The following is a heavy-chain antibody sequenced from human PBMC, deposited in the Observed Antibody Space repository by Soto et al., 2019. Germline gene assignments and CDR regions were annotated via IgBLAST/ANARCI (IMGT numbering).Heavy chain of an antibody. CDR1: GFTFSSYG. CDR2: ISYDGSNK. Sequence: QVQLVESGGGVVQPGRSLRLSCAASGFTFSSYGMHWVRQAPGKGLEWVAVISYDGSNKYYADSVKGRFTISRDNSKNTLYLQMNSLRAEDTAVYYCAKAFSDDYYYYGMHVWGQGTTVTVSS. CDR3: AKAFSDDYYYYGMHV. V-gene: IGHV3-30*18. J-gene: IGHJ6*02.